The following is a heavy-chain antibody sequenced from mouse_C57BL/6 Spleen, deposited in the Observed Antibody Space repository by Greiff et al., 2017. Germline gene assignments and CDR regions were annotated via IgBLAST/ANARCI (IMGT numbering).Heavy chain of an antibody. J-gene: IGHJ2*01. D-gene: IGHD1-1*01. CDR3: ARGTTGCDY. V-gene: IGHV1-18*01. CDR1: GYTFTDYN. CDR2: INPNNGGT. Sequence: EVQLQQSGPELVKPGASVKIPCKASGYTFTDYNMDWVKQSHGKSLEWIGEINPNNGGTIYNQKFKGKATLTVDKSSSTAYMELRSLTAEDTAVYYCARGTTGCDYWGQGTTLTVSS.